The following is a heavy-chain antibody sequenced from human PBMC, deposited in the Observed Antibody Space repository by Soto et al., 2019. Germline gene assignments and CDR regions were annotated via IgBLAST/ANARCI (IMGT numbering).Heavy chain of an antibody. CDR3: ARACSGGPCYSSWYFDL. CDR2: ISSSSSTI. CDR1: GFTFSSYN. V-gene: IGHV3-48*01. J-gene: IGHJ2*01. D-gene: IGHD2-15*01. Sequence: EVQLVESGGGLVQPGGSLRLSCAASGFTFSSYNMNWVRQAPGKGLEWVSYISSSSSTIYYTDSVKGRFTISRDNAKNSLYLQMNSLRAEDTAVYYCARACSGGPCYSSWYFDLWGRGTLVTGSS.